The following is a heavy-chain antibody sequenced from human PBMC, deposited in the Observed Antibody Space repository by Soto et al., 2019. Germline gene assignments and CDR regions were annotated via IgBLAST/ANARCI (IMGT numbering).Heavy chain of an antibody. CDR3: ARGTHQLRGYYYGMDV. CDR2: IIPIFGTA. J-gene: IGHJ6*02. D-gene: IGHD1-1*01. V-gene: IGHV1-69*01. CDR1: GGTFSSYT. Sequence: QVQLVQSGAEVKKPGSSVKVSCKASGGTFSSYTISWVRQAPGQGLEWMGGIIPIFGTANYAQKFQGRVTLTADESTSTAYMELSSLRSEDTAVYYCARGTHQLRGYYYGMDVWGQGTTVTVSS.